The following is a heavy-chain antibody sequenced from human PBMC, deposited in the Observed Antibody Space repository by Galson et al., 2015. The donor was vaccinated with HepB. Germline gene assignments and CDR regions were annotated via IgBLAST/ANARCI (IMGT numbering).Heavy chain of an antibody. CDR2: IYYSGST. D-gene: IGHD2-2*01. CDR3: ARHSGGNKWYPGYFDY. CDR1: GGSISSYY. J-gene: IGHJ4*02. V-gene: IGHV4-59*08. Sequence: ETLSLTCTVSGGSISSYYWSWIRQPPGKGLEWIGYIYYSGSTNYNPSLKSRVTISVDTSKNQFSLKLSSATAADTAVYYCARHSGGNKWYPGYFDYWGQGTLVTVSS.